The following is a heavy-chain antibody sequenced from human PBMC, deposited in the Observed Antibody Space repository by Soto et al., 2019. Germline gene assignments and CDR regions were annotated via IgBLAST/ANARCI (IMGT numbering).Heavy chain of an antibody. V-gene: IGHV4-31*03. Sequence: QVQLQESGPGLVKPSQTLSLTCTVSGGSISSGGYYWSWIRQHPGKGLEWIGYIYYSGSTYYNPSFKSRVTXXXXXXXXXXXXXXXXXXXXXXXXYYCARRLSPYYGKRDGAFDIWGQGTMVTVSS. CDR1: GGSISSGGYY. D-gene: IGHD3-10*01. CDR3: CARRLSPYYGKRDGAFDI. J-gene: IGHJ3*02. CDR2: IYYSGST.